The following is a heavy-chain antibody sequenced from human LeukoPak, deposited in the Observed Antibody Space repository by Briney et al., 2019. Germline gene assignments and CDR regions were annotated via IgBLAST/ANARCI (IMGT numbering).Heavy chain of an antibody. CDR1: GSNFSTYW. Sequence: GSLRLSCTASGSNFSTYWMTWVRQVPGKGLEWIGEINHSGSTNYNSSLKSRVTISVDTSKNQFSLKLSSVTAADTAVYYCARGRITMVRGAPLWFDPWGQGTLVTVSS. CDR2: INHSGST. V-gene: IGHV4-34*01. CDR3: ARGRITMVRGAPLWFDP. D-gene: IGHD3-10*01. J-gene: IGHJ5*02.